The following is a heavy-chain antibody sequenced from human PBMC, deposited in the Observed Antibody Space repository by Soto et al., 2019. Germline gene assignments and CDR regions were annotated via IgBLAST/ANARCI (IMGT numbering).Heavy chain of an antibody. J-gene: IGHJ4*02. V-gene: IGHV3-23*01. Sequence: EVQLLESGGGLVQPGGSLRLSCAASGFTFSSYAMSWVRQAPGKGLEWVSAISGSGDNTYYADSVRGRFTISRDNSKSVVFLQMISLTAEDSAVYFCASEGGDFWSGYGGRGQGTLVTVSP. CDR3: ASEGGDFWSGYGG. D-gene: IGHD3-3*01. CDR2: ISGSGDNT. CDR1: GFTFSSYA.